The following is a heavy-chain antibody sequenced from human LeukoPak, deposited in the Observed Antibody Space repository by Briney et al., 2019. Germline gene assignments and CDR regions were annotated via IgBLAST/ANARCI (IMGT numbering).Heavy chain of an antibody. CDR2: IRYDGTNK. Sequence: GGSLRLSCAASGFTFSSYGMHWVRQAPGKGLEWVAFIRYDGTNKYYADSVKGRFTISRDNSKNTMYLQMNSLRAEDAAVYFCATGRDTAMVRLDYWGQGTLVTVSS. CDR1: GFTFSSYG. J-gene: IGHJ4*02. V-gene: IGHV3-30*02. CDR3: ATGRDTAMVRLDY. D-gene: IGHD5-18*01.